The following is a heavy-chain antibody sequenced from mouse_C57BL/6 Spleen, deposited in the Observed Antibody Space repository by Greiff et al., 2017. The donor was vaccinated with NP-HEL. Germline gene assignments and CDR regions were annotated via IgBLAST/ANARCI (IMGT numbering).Heavy chain of an antibody. V-gene: IGHV1-39*01. Sequence: EVKLLESGPELVKPGASVKISCKASGYSFTDYNMNWVKQSNGKSLEWIGVINPNYGTTSYNQKFKGKATLTVDQSSRTADMQLTSLTSEDSAVYYCERVYYDYEGFYWYFDVWGTGTTVTVSS. CDR2: INPNYGTT. CDR1: GYSFTDYN. J-gene: IGHJ1*03. CDR3: ERVYYDYEGFYWYFDV. D-gene: IGHD2-4*01.